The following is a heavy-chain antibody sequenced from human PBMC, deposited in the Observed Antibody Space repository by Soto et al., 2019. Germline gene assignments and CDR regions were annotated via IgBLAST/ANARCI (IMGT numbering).Heavy chain of an antibody. CDR2: ISSTAVTI. CDR1: VFTFIFYP. Sequence: PGGSLILSCSASVFTFIFYPISLFRQAPVKGLEWVAGISSTAVTIYYADPVKGRFTISRDNSKNTLYLQMDSLRAEDTAVYYCAHWGTSGSDFWGQGHMVTVSS. J-gene: IGHJ4*02. V-gene: IGHV3-23*01. CDR3: AHWGTSGSDF. D-gene: IGHD3-16*01.